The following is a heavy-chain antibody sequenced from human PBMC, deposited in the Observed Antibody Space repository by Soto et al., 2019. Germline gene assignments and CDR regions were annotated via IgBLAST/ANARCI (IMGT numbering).Heavy chain of an antibody. Sequence: GGSLRLSCAASGFTFSSYAMHWVRQAPGKGLEYVSAISSNGGSTYYADSVKGRFTISRDNSKNTLYLQMGSLRAEDMAVYYCARGYSSGWYSQIDYWGQGTLVTVSS. CDR1: GFTFSSYA. D-gene: IGHD6-19*01. V-gene: IGHV3-64*02. CDR2: ISSNGGST. CDR3: ARGYSSGWYSQIDY. J-gene: IGHJ4*02.